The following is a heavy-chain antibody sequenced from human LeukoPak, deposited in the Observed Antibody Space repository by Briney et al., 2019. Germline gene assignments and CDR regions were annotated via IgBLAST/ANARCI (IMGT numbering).Heavy chain of an antibody. CDR1: GFTFSSYG. V-gene: IGHV3-30*18. CDR3: AKGLGTGSVLARPLHY. Sequence: PGGSLRLSCAASGFTFSSYGMHWVRQAPGKGLQWVAVISSDGCRTDYPDSVRGRFTISRDNFKNTVDLQMISVTAEDTAMYFCAKGLGTGSVLARPLHYWGQGTLVTVSS. D-gene: IGHD3-10*01. CDR2: ISSDGCRT. J-gene: IGHJ4*02.